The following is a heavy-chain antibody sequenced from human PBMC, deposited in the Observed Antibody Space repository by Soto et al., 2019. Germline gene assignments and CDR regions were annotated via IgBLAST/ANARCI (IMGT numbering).Heavy chain of an antibody. D-gene: IGHD3-16*01. J-gene: IGHJ4*02. Sequence: PSETLSLTCTVSGGSISSSSYYWGWIRQPPGKGLEWIGSIYYSGSTYYNPSLKSRVTISVDTSKNQFSLKLGSVTAADTAVYYCAVGRGPSWGYWGQGTLVTVSS. CDR2: IYYSGST. V-gene: IGHV4-39*01. CDR1: GGSISSSSYY. CDR3: AVGRGPSWGY.